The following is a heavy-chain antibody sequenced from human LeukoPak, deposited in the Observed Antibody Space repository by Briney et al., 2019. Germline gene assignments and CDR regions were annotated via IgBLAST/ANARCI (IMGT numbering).Heavy chain of an antibody. CDR3: AKENSGYDFDY. CDR1: GFTFSSYD. Sequence: PGGSLRLSCAASGFTFSSYDMSWVRQAPGKGLEWVAATSGSGGNTYYADSVKGRFTISRDNSKNTLYLQMNSLRAEDTAVYYCAKENSGYDFDYWGQGTLVTVSS. D-gene: IGHD5-12*01. J-gene: IGHJ4*02. V-gene: IGHV3-23*01. CDR2: TSGSGGNT.